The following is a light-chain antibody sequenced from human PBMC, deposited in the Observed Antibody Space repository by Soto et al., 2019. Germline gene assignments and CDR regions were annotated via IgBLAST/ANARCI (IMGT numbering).Light chain of an antibody. V-gene: IGLV2-14*01. J-gene: IGLJ1*01. Sequence: QSALTQPASVSASPGQSITISCTGTSSDIGGYNYVSWYQQHPGKAPKLIIYEVTNRPSGVSNRFSGSKSGNTASLTVSGLQAEDEADYYCSSYTRSNTLYVFGGGTKVTVL. CDR3: SSYTRSNTLYV. CDR1: SSDIGGYNY. CDR2: EVT.